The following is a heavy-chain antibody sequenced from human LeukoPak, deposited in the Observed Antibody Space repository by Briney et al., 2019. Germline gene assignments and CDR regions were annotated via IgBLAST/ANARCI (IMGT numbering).Heavy chain of an antibody. CDR1: GGSFSGYY. J-gene: IGHJ6*02. Sequence: SETLSLTCAVYGGSFSGYYWSWIRQPPGKGLEWIGEINHSGSANYNPSLKSRVTISVDTSKNQFSLKLSSVTAADTAVYYCARVLRRRHPSMTTVTKYGMDVWGQGTTVTVSS. CDR3: ARVLRRRHPSMTTVTKYGMDV. D-gene: IGHD4-11*01. V-gene: IGHV4-34*01. CDR2: INHSGSA.